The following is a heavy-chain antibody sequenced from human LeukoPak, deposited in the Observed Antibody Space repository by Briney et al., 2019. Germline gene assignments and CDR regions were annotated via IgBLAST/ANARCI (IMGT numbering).Heavy chain of an antibody. CDR3: LYFWSGSSLVDY. D-gene: IGHD3-3*01. V-gene: IGHV3-15*01. Sequence: GGSLRLSCVVSGLTFSDAWMSWVRQAPGKGLEWVGRIKSKTDGGTTDYAAPVKGRFTISRDDSKNTLYLEMYSLKTEDTAMYYCLYFWSGSSLVDYWGQGTLVTVSS. CDR1: GLTFSDAW. J-gene: IGHJ4*02. CDR2: IKSKTDGGTT.